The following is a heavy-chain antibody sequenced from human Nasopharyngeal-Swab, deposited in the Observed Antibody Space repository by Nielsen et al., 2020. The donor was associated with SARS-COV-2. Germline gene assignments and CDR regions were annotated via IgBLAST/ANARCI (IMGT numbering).Heavy chain of an antibody. D-gene: IGHD2-15*01. CDR3: ARGADVYCSGGSCYSEYYYYMDV. J-gene: IGHJ6*03. V-gene: IGHV3-66*01. Sequence: GGSLRLSCAASGFGVSTNYMSWVRQAPGKGLEWMSVIYPGGSTHYADSVKGRFTISRDYSKNTLYLQMNSLRVEDTAIYYCARGADVYCSGGSCYSEYYYYMDVWGRGTTVTVSS. CDR1: GFGVSTNY. CDR2: IYPGGST.